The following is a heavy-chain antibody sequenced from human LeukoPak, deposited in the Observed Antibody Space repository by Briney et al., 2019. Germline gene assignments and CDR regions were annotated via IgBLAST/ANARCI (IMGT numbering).Heavy chain of an antibody. D-gene: IGHD1-1*01. CDR1: GGSVSSGSYY. Sequence: SETLSLTCTVSGGSVSSGSYYWSWIRQPPGKGLEWIGYIYYSGSTNYNPSLKSRVTIPVDTSKNQFSLKLSSVTAADTAVYYCARAAAGTTGYYFDYWGQGTLVTVSS. CDR2: IYYSGST. J-gene: IGHJ4*02. V-gene: IGHV4-61*01. CDR3: ARAAAGTTGYYFDY.